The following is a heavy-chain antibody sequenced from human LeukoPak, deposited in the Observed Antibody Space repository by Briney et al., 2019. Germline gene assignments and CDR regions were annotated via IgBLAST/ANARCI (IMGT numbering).Heavy chain of an antibody. CDR3: ASTFIDSPEVDY. V-gene: IGHV1-69*04. CDR1: GGTFSSYA. J-gene: IGHJ4*02. D-gene: IGHD3-16*02. CDR2: IMPILDIA. Sequence: AASVKVSCKASGGTFSSYAISWVRQAPGQGLEWMGRIMPILDIANYAQKFQGRVTITADKSTSTAYMELSSLSSEDTAVYYCASTFIDSPEVDYWGQGTLVTVSS.